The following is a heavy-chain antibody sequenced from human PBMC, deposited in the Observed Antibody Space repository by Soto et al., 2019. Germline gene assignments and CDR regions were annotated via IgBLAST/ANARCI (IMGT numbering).Heavy chain of an antibody. J-gene: IGHJ3*02. CDR3: ARPRETAVTTLGAFDI. CDR1: GGSINSSSYY. Sequence: SETLSLTCTVSGGSINSSSYYWGWIRQPPGKGLEWIGSMYYSGSTYYGSTYYNPSLKSRVTISVDTSKNQFSLKLSSVTAADTAVYYCARPRETAVTTLGAFDIWGQGTMVTVSS. V-gene: IGHV4-39*01. D-gene: IGHD4-17*01. CDR2: MYYSGST.